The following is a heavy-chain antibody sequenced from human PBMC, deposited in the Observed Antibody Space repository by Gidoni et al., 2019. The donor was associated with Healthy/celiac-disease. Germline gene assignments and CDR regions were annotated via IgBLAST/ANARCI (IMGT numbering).Heavy chain of an antibody. CDR2: INHSGST. Sequence: QVQLQQWGAGLLKPSETLSLTCAGYGGSFSGYYWSWLRQPPGKGLEWIGEINHSGSTSYNPSLKSRVSISVDTSKKQFSLKVSSVTAADTAVYYCASARYCSGGSCYRHLDYWGQGTLVTVSS. J-gene: IGHJ4*02. D-gene: IGHD2-15*01. CDR1: GGSFSGYY. CDR3: ASARYCSGGSCYRHLDY. V-gene: IGHV4-34*01.